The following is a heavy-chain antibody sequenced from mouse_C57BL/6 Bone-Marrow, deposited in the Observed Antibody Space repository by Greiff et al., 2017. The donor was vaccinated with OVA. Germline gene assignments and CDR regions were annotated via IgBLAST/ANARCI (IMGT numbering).Heavy chain of an antibody. J-gene: IGHJ1*03. Sequence: EVKLMESGGGLVQPGGSLKLSCAASGFTFSDYYMYWVRQTPEKRLEWVAYISNGGGSTYYPDTVKGRFTISRDNAKNTLYLQMGRMKSEDTDMYYCAREGGYDDWYFDVWGTGTTVTVSS. CDR1: GFTFSDYY. CDR3: AREGGYDDWYFDV. CDR2: ISNGGGST. D-gene: IGHD2-2*01. V-gene: IGHV5-12*01.